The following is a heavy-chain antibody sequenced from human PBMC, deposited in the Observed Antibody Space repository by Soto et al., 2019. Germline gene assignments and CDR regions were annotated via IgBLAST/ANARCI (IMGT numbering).Heavy chain of an antibody. V-gene: IGHV3-7*01. J-gene: IGHJ4*02. Sequence: EVQLVESGGGLVQPGGSLRLSCAASGFTFSSYWMSWVRQAPGKGLEWVANIKQDGSEKYYVDSVKGRFTIPRDNAKNSLNLQMNSLRAEDTAVYYCARVPDYYESSGYFDYWGQGTLVTVSS. CDR1: GFTFSSYW. D-gene: IGHD3-22*01. CDR2: IKQDGSEK. CDR3: ARVPDYYESSGYFDY.